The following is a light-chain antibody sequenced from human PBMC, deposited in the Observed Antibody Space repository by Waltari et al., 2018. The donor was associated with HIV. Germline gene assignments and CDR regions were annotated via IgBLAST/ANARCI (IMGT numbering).Light chain of an antibody. CDR1: QSISSS. Sequence: EIVLAQSPGTLSLSPGERATLSCRASQSISSSLAWYQQKPGRAPRLLIYDASNRATGIPARFSGSGSGTQFTLTISNLQSEDSAVYYCQQYKNWPPLTFGQGTKVEIK. CDR2: DAS. CDR3: QQYKNWPPLT. J-gene: IGKJ1*01. V-gene: IGKV3-11*01.